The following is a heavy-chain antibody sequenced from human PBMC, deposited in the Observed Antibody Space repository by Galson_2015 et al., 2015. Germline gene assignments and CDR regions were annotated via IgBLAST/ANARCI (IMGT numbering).Heavy chain of an antibody. J-gene: IGHJ4*02. D-gene: IGHD6-6*01. CDR2: IKQDGSEK. Sequence: SLRLSCAASGFTFSSYWMSWVRQAPGKGLEWVANIKQDGSEKYYVDSVKGRFTISRDNAKNSLYLQMNSLRAEDTAVYYCARSGRTLAARPGKVDYWGQGTLVTVSS. V-gene: IGHV3-7*03. CDR1: GFTFSSYW. CDR3: ARSGRTLAARPGKVDY.